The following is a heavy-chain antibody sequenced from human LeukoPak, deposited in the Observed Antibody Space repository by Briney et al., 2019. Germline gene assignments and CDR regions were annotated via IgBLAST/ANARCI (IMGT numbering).Heavy chain of an antibody. Sequence: SETLSLTCTVSGGSISSSSYYWGWIRQPPGKGLEWIGSIYYSGSTYYNPSLKSRVTISVDTSKNQFSLKLSSVTAADTAVYYCARCIAAAGMKGYYYMDVWGKGTTVTVSS. J-gene: IGHJ6*03. CDR2: IYYSGST. CDR3: ARCIAAAGMKGYYYMDV. D-gene: IGHD6-13*01. V-gene: IGHV4-39*07. CDR1: GGSISSSSYY.